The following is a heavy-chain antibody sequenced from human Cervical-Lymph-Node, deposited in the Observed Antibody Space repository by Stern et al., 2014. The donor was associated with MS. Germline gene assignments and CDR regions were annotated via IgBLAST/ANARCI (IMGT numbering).Heavy chain of an antibody. Sequence: VQLLESGAEVKKPGSSVKVSCKASGGTFSSYAISWVRQAPGQGLEWMGGIIPIFGTANYAQKFQGRVTITADESTSTAYMELSSLRSEDTAVYYCAREAAAGTNWFDPWGQGTLVTVSS. D-gene: IGHD6-13*01. V-gene: IGHV1-69*01. CDR3: AREAAAGTNWFDP. CDR2: IIPIFGTA. CDR1: GGTFSSYA. J-gene: IGHJ5*02.